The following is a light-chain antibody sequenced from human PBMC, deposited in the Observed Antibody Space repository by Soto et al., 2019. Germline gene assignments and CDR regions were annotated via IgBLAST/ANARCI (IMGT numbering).Light chain of an antibody. J-gene: IGKJ3*01. CDR2: AAS. CDR3: QQLNSYPT. CDR1: QGISSY. Sequence: IQLTQSPASLSASVGDRVTITCRASQGISSYLAWYQQNPGKAPKLLIYAASTSQSGVPSRFSGSGSGTDFTLTSSSLQPEDCATYYCQQLNSYPTFGPGTKVDNK. V-gene: IGKV1-9*01.